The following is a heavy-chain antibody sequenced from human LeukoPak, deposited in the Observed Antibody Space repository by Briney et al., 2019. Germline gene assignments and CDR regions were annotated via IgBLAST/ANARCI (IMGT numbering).Heavy chain of an antibody. D-gene: IGHD2-15*01. J-gene: IGHJ4*02. V-gene: IGHV3-53*01. CDR1: GFTVSSNY. CDR2: IYSGGST. Sequence: GGSLRLSCAASGFTVSSNYMSWVRQAPGKGLEWVSVIYSGGSTYYAAAVKGRFTISRDNSKNTLNLQMNSMRAEDTAVYDCVVDFDYWGQGTPVTVSS. CDR3: VVDFDY.